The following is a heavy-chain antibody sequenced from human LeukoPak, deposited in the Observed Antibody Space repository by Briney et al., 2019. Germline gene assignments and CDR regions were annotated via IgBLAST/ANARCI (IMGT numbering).Heavy chain of an antibody. J-gene: IGHJ3*02. D-gene: IGHD6-19*01. CDR2: IKQDGSEK. CDR3: GRDPESSSGWYDAFDI. Sequence: GGSLRLSCAASGFTFSSYWMSWVRQAPGKGLEWVANIKQDGSEKYYVDSVKGRFTIPRDNAKNSLYLQMDSLRAEDTAVYYCGRDPESSSGWYDAFDIWGQGTMVTVSS. CDR1: GFTFSSYW. V-gene: IGHV3-7*01.